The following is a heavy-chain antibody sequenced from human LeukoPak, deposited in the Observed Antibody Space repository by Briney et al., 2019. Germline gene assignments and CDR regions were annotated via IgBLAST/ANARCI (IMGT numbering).Heavy chain of an antibody. Sequence: SETLSLTCTVSGGSISSYYWSWIRQPPGKGLEWIGYIYYSGSTNYNPSLKSRVTISVDTSKNQFSLKLSSVTAADTAVYYGARAHYDFWSGPPNWFDPWGQGTLVTVSS. V-gene: IGHV4-59*01. D-gene: IGHD3-3*01. J-gene: IGHJ5*02. CDR3: ARAHYDFWSGPPNWFDP. CDR1: GGSISSYY. CDR2: IYYSGST.